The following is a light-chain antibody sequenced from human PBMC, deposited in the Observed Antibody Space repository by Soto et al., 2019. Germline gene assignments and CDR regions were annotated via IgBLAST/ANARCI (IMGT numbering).Light chain of an antibody. V-gene: IGKV3-15*01. J-gene: IGKJ2*01. CDR2: GAS. Sequence: EIVMTQSPATLSVSSGERATLSCRASHNLSRNLAWYKQRPGQAPRLLIHGASTRATGVPARFSGSGSGTDFKITISRLQAEDFAVYYRQQYDRGPHTFAQGNKLQIK. CDR3: QQYDRGPHT. CDR1: HNLSRN.